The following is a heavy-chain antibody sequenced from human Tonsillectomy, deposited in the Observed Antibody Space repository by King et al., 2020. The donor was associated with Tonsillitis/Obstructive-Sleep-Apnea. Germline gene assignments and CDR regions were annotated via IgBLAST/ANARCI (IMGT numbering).Heavy chain of an antibody. Sequence: VQLVESGGGGVQPGRSPRLSCAASGFTFHSYCMHWVRPGPGKGLGGGAVISYDGSNKYYADSVKGRFTTSRDNSKNTLYLQMNSLRAEDTAVYYCAKSLGIVVVPAAINYWGQGTLVTVSS. D-gene: IGHD2-2*01. J-gene: IGHJ4*02. CDR3: AKSLGIVVVPAAINY. CDR2: ISYDGSNK. CDR1: GFTFHSYC. V-gene: IGHV3-30*18.